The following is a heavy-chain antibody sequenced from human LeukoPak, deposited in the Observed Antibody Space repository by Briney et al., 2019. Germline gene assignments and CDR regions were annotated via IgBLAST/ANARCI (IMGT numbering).Heavy chain of an antibody. D-gene: IGHD1-26*01. CDR2: ISSSGSTI. Sequence: GGSLRLSCAASGFTFSSYEMNWVRQAPGKGLEWVSYISSSGSTIYYADSVKGRFTISRDNAKNSLYLQMDSLRAEDTAVYYCARDPYSGGYGAYYYYYMDVWGKGTTVTVSS. CDR3: ARDPYSGGYGAYYYYYMDV. J-gene: IGHJ6*03. CDR1: GFTFSSYE. V-gene: IGHV3-48*03.